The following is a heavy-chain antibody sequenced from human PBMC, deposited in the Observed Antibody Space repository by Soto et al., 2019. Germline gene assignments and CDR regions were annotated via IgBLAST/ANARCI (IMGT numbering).Heavy chain of an antibody. Sequence: GASVKVSCKASGGTFSSYAISWVRQAPGQGLEWMGGIIPIFGTANYAQKFQGRVTITADESTSTAYMELSSLRSEDTAVYYCARDNGPNRIAAAGEGWFDPWGQGTLVTVSS. CDR3: ARDNGPNRIAAAGEGWFDP. D-gene: IGHD6-13*01. CDR2: IIPIFGTA. V-gene: IGHV1-69*13. CDR1: GGTFSSYA. J-gene: IGHJ5*02.